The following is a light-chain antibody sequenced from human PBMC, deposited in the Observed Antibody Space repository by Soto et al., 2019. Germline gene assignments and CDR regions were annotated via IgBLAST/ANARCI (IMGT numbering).Light chain of an antibody. CDR3: QQYHNWWT. Sequence: EIVLTPSPGTLSLSPGERATLSCRASQSLSGNSLAWYQQKPGQAPRLLLYDASSRAAGIPDRFSGSGSGTEFTLTISSLQSEDFAVYYCQQYHNWWTFGQGTKVDIK. J-gene: IGKJ1*01. CDR1: QSLSGNS. CDR2: DAS. V-gene: IGKV3-20*01.